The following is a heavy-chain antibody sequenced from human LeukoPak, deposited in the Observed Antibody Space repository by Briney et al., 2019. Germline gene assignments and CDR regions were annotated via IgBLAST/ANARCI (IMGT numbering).Heavy chain of an antibody. J-gene: IGHJ6*03. CDR3: ARQYDSYYYYYLDL. V-gene: IGHV4-38-2*01. Sequence: SETLSLTCAVSGYPINNAYYWVWIRQPPGKGLEWIGSLFHPDSTYYNPSLKSRVTVSVDTSRNQFSLKLSSVTAADTAVYYCARQYDSYYYYYLDLWGTGTTVTVSS. CDR1: GYPINNAYY. D-gene: IGHD2-2*01. CDR2: LFHPDST.